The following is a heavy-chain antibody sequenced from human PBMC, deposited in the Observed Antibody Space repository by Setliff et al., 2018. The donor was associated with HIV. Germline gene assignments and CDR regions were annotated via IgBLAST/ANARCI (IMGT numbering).Heavy chain of an antibody. J-gene: IGHJ4*02. V-gene: IGHV4-59*08. D-gene: IGHD3-9*01. CDR3: AKTIGRYFDIFDN. Sequence: PSETLSLTSNVSGFSIGNFYYWSWIRQSPGKRLEWIGYIYYSGSTNYNPSLKSRVTISVDTSKNQFSLKLNSVTAADTAVYYCAKTIGRYFDIFDNWGQGTLVTVSS. CDR2: IYYSGST. CDR1: GFSIGNFYY.